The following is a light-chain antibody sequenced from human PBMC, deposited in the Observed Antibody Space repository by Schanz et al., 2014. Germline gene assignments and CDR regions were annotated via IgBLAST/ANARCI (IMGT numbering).Light chain of an antibody. V-gene: IGKV1-5*01. J-gene: IGKJ3*01. CDR1: QSISSW. CDR3: QQYDNLPPTFT. Sequence: DIQMTQSPSTLSASLGDRVTITCRASQSISSWLAWHQQKPGKAPKLLIYDASNLETGVPSRFSGSGSGTEFTLTISSLQSDDFATYHCQQYDNLPPTFTFGPGTKVDIK. CDR2: DAS.